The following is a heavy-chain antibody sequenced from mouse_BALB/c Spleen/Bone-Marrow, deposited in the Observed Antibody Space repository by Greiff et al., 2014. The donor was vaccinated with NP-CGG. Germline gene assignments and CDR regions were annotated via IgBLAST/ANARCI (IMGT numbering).Heavy chain of an antibody. CDR1: GFTFSNFG. CDR3: ARSTWSYYNGMDY. V-gene: IGHV5-17*02. D-gene: IGHD1-1*01. J-gene: IGHJ4*01. Sequence: DVKLVESGGGLVQPGGSRKLPCAASGFTFSNFGIHWVRQAPEKGLEWVAYISGVSSTIYYADTVKGRFTISRDNPKNTLFLQMTSLRSEDTAMYYCARSTWSYYNGMDYWGQGTSVTVSS. CDR2: ISGVSSTI.